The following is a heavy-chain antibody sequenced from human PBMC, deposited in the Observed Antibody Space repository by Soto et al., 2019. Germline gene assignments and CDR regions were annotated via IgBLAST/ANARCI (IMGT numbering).Heavy chain of an antibody. Sequence: GGSLRLSCAASGFTFSSYWMSWVRQAPGKGLEWVANIKQDGSEKYYVDSVKGRFTISRDNAKNSLYLQMNSLRAEDTAVYYCARDGLGSGIAVAGTFDYWGQGTLVTVSS. CDR2: IKQDGSEK. J-gene: IGHJ4*02. D-gene: IGHD6-19*01. V-gene: IGHV3-7*01. CDR3: ARDGLGSGIAVAGTFDY. CDR1: GFTFSSYW.